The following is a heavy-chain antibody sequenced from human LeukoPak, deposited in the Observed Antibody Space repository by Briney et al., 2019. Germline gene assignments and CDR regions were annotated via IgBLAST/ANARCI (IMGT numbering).Heavy chain of an antibody. D-gene: IGHD3-9*01. CDR2: INHSGRI. CDR3: ARDRDPYYDILTGYIDDPPWFDP. CDR1: GGSFSGYY. V-gene: IGHV4-34*01. Sequence: SETLSLTCAVYGGSFSGYYWSWIRQPPGKGLEWIAEINHSGRINYNPSLKSRVTISVDAAKNQFSLKLSSVTAADTAVYYCARDRDPYYDILTGYIDDPPWFDPWGQGTLVTVSS. J-gene: IGHJ5*02.